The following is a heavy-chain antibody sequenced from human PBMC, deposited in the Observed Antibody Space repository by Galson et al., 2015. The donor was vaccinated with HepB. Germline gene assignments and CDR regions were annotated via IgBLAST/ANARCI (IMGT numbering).Heavy chain of an antibody. CDR2: ISYGGDEK. Sequence: SLRLSCAASGFTFSNFDIQWVRQAPGKGLEWVASISYGGDEKHYSDSVKGRLTISRDNSQNTVYLQMKSLRSEDTAVYYCAKGVYEVLRGPFDSWGQGTLVTVSS. CDR3: AKGVYEVLRGPFDS. J-gene: IGHJ4*02. CDR1: GFTFSNFD. V-gene: IGHV3-30*18. D-gene: IGHD3-10*01.